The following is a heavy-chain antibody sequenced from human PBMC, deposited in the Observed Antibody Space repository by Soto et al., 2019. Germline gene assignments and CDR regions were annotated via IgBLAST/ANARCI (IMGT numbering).Heavy chain of an antibody. J-gene: IGHJ4*02. V-gene: IGHV4-39*01. Sequence: SETLSLTCTVSGGSISSSSYYWGWIRQPPGKGLEWIGSIYYSGSTYYNPSLKSRVTISVDTSKSQFSLKLSSVTAADTAVYYCASRSGYSGYDYGPDADYWGQGTLVTVSS. D-gene: IGHD5-12*01. CDR3: ASRSGYSGYDYGPDADY. CDR2: IYYSGST. CDR1: GGSISSSSYY.